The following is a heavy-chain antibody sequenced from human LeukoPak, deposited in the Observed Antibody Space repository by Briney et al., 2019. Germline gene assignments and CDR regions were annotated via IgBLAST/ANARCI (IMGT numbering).Heavy chain of an antibody. Sequence: PSETLSLTSTVSGVSISSSSYYWGWIRQPPGKGLEWNGSIYYSGSTHNNPSLNTRVTISVDTSKNQFSLKLSCVTAADTAVYYCARPDGWGQGTLVTVSS. V-gene: IGHV4-39*01. CDR2: IYYSGST. J-gene: IGHJ4*02. CDR1: GVSISSSSYY. CDR3: ARPDG.